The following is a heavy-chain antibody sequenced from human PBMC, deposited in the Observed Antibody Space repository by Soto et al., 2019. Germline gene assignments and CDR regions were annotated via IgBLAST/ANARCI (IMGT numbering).Heavy chain of an antibody. CDR1: GDTFSSYA. V-gene: IGHV1-69*13. CDR3: ARHDCISSSCYYYYYYVMDV. CDR2: IIPFFDTA. D-gene: IGHD2-2*01. J-gene: IGHJ6*02. Sequence: ASVKVSCKASGDTFSSYAISWVRQAPGQGLEWMGGIIPFFDTANYAQQFQGRVTITADESTSTAYMELSSLRSEDTAVYYCARHDCISSSCYYYYYYVMDVWGQGTKVTVSS.